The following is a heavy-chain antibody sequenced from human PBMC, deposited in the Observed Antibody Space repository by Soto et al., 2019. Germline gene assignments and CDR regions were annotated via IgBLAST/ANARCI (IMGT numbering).Heavy chain of an antibody. Sequence: SASLSLTCAVSGHSISSGFYYWGWIRQPPGKGLEWIGSIYHSGSTYYNPSLKSRVTMSVDTSKNQLSLKLSSVTAADTAVYDCARYGYSYSASFFDYWGKGTRVT. V-gene: IGHV4-38-2*01. D-gene: IGHD5-18*01. CDR1: GHSISSGFYY. J-gene: IGHJ4*02. CDR3: ARYGYSYSASFFDY. CDR2: IYHSGST.